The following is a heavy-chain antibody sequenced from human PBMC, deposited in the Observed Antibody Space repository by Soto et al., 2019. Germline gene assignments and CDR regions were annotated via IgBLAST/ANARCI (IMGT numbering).Heavy chain of an antibody. V-gene: IGHV1-69*06. D-gene: IGHD3-10*02. CDR1: GGTFSSYA. Sequence: QVQLVQSGAEVKKPGSSVKVSCKASGGTFSSYAISWVRQAQGQGLEWMGGIIPIFGTANYAQKFQGRVTITANKSASTSDMELSSLRSEDTAVYYCARDHRMLGAFDIWAQGTMVTVSS. CDR2: IIPIFGTA. CDR3: ARDHRMLGAFDI. J-gene: IGHJ3*02.